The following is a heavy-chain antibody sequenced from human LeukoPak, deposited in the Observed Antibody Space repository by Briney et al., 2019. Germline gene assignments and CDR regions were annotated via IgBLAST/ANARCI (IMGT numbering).Heavy chain of an antibody. J-gene: IGHJ5*02. CDR2: IYYSGST. V-gene: IGHV4-59*08. CDR1: GGSINNYY. D-gene: IGHD3-3*01. CDR3: ARSLADFWSGYDGLTQPPCWFDP. Sequence: PSETLSLTCTVSGGSINNYYWSWIRQPAGKGLEWIGSIYYSGSTYYIPSLKSRVTISVDTSKNQFSLKLTSVTAADTAVYYCARSLADFWSGYDGLTQPPCWFDPWGQGTLVTVSS.